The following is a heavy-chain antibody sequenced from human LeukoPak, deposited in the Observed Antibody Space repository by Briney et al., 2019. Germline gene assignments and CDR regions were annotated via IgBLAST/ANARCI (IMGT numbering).Heavy chain of an antibody. V-gene: IGHV3-30*02. J-gene: IGHJ4*02. CDR1: GFTFSTYG. CDR2: IRNDGSTK. CDR3: GKGLPLDY. Sequence: PGGSLRLSCAASGFTFSTYGMHWVRRAPGKGLEWVAFIRNDGSTKYYADSVKGRFTISRDNAKNTLYLQMNSLRTEDTAVYYCGKGLPLDYWGQGALVTVSS.